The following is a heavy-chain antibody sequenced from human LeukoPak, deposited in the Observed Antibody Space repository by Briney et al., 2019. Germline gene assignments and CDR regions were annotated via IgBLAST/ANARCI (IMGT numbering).Heavy chain of an antibody. V-gene: IGHV3-23*01. CDR1: GFAFSSTS. Sequence: QPGGSLRLSCAASGFAFSSTSMHWVRPAPGKGLEWVSAISGSGGSTYYADSVKGRFTISRDNSKNTLYLQMNSLRAEDTAVYYCAKGPITMVRGVIPHFQHWGQGTLVTVSS. CDR2: ISGSGGST. J-gene: IGHJ1*01. D-gene: IGHD3-10*01. CDR3: AKGPITMVRGVIPHFQH.